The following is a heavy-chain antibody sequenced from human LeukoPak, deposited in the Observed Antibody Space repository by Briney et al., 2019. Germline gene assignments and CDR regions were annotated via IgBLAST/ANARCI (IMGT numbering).Heavy chain of an antibody. J-gene: IGHJ5*02. CDR1: GYSFTDYY. CDR3: ARDNGGSGDTFDP. Sequence: GASVKVSCKASGYSFTDYYMHWVRQAPGQGLEGMGCINPNSGGTNYAQKFQGRVTMTRDTSISTAYMELSRLRSDDTAVYYCARDNGGSGDTFDPWGQGTLVIVSS. CDR2: INPNSGGT. V-gene: IGHV1-2*02. D-gene: IGHD3-10*01.